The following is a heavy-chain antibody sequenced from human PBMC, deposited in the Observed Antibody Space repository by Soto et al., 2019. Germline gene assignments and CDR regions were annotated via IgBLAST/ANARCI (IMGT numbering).Heavy chain of an antibody. Sequence: GGSLRLSCAASGFTFSSYGMHWVRQAPGKGLEWVAVISYDGSNKYYADSVKGRFTISRDNSKNTLYLQMNSLRAEDTAVYYCAKDVDDSSGYYYVGLYYFDYWGQGT. CDR1: GFTFSSYG. V-gene: IGHV3-30*18. CDR2: ISYDGSNK. D-gene: IGHD3-22*01. J-gene: IGHJ4*02. CDR3: AKDVDDSSGYYYVGLYYFDY.